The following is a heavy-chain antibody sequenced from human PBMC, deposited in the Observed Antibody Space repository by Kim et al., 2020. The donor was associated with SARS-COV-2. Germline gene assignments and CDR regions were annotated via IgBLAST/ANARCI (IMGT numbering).Heavy chain of an antibody. D-gene: IGHD3-3*01. CDR1: AFRVRDYW. CDR2: MNEDGHTT. V-gene: IGHV3-74*01. CDR3: SRDTFGPEDL. J-gene: IGHJ4*02. Sequence: GGSLRLSCAASAFRVRDYWMHWVRQAPGKGLEWVSRMNEDGHTTDYADSVKGRFTISKDSAKNMLFLHMNSLTVEDPAVYFCSRDTFGPEDLWGQGTLVT.